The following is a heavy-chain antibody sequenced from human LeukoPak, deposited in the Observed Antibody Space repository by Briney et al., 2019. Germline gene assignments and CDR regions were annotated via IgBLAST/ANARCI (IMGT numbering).Heavy chain of an antibody. J-gene: IGHJ4*02. Sequence: ASVKVTCKASGYTFTCYYMHWVRQAPGQGLEWMGWINPNSGGTNYAQKFQGWVTMPRDTSISTAYMELSRLRSDDTAVYYCARGPPVTTQIEFAYWGQGTLVTVSS. CDR3: ARGPPVTTQIEFAY. CDR1: GYTFTCYY. D-gene: IGHD4-17*01. CDR2: INPNSGGT. V-gene: IGHV1-2*04.